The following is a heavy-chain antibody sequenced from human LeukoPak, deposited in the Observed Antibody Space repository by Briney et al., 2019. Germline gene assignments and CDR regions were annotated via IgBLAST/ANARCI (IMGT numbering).Heavy chain of an antibody. Sequence: SETLSLTCTVSGGSISSYYWSWVRQPPGKGLEWIGYIYYSGSTNYNPSLKSRVTISVDTSKNQFSLKLSSVTAADTAVYYCARDRGYCSSTSCYSVWGWFDPWGQGTLVTVSS. J-gene: IGHJ5*02. CDR3: ARDRGYCSSTSCYSVWGWFDP. CDR1: GGSISSYY. CDR2: IYYSGST. V-gene: IGHV4-59*12. D-gene: IGHD2-2*03.